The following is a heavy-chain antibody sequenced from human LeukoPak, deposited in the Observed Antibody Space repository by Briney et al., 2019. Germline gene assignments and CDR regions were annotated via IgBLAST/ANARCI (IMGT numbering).Heavy chain of an antibody. D-gene: IGHD3-10*01. J-gene: IGHJ6*02. CDR3: ARRSDYGSGSYHYYYGMDV. Sequence: GASVKVSCKASGYTFTGYYMHWVRQAPGQGLEWMGWINPNSGGTNYAQKFQGRVTMTRDTSISTAYMELSRLRSDDTAVYYCARRSDYGSGSYHYYYGMDVWGQGTTVTVSS. V-gene: IGHV1-2*02. CDR2: INPNSGGT. CDR1: GYTFTGYY.